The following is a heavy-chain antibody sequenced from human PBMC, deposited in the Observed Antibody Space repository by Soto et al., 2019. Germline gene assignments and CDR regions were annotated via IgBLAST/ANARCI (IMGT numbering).Heavy chain of an antibody. CDR1: GGSITSNW. D-gene: IGHD3-9*01. Sequence: QVQLQESGPGLVNPSGTLSLTCAVSGGSITSNWWSWVRQPPGKGLEWIGEIYHNGRFNYNPSLRTRLTTSIDKAKNQLSLKLTSATAADTAVHYCLRNDWYRLDPWGPGTLVPVSS. V-gene: IGHV4-4*02. CDR3: LRNDWYRLDP. CDR2: IYHNGRF. J-gene: IGHJ5*02.